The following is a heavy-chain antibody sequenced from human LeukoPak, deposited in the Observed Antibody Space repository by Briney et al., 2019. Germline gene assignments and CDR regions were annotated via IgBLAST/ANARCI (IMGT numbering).Heavy chain of an antibody. CDR3: ASEGAVVKFDAFDI. J-gene: IGHJ3*02. Sequence: PGGSLRLSCAASGFTFSNYEMNGVRQAPGKGLEWVSYISSSGTPIFYADSVKGRFTISRDNAKNSLYLQMNSLRAEDTAVYYCASEGAVVKFDAFDIWGQGTMVTVSS. CDR2: ISSSGTPI. D-gene: IGHD6-19*01. CDR1: GFTFSNYE. V-gene: IGHV3-48*03.